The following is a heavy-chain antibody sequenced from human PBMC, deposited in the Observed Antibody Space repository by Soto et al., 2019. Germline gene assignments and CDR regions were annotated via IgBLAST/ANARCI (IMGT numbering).Heavy chain of an antibody. J-gene: IGHJ4*02. V-gene: IGHV3-33*01. CDR3: ARDQDCSGGSCYFGSSPEYYFDY. CDR1: GFTFSSYG. CDR2: IWYDGSNK. Sequence: QVQLVEPGGGVVQPGRSLRLSCAASGFTFSSYGMHWVRQAPGKGLEWVAVIWYDGSNKYYADSVKGRFTISRDNSKNTLYLQMNSLRAEDTAVYYCARDQDCSGGSCYFGSSPEYYFDYWGQGTLVTVSS. D-gene: IGHD2-15*01.